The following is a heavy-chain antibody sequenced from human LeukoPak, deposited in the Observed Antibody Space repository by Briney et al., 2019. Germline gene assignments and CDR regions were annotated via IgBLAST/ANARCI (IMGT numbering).Heavy chain of an antibody. CDR3: ARDFRFLEDF. V-gene: IGHV3-7*01. Sequence: GGSLRLSCAASGFSFSSYWMTWLRQAPGKGLEWVANIKQDGSEKYYTCSVKGRFTISRDNAKNSVYLEMNSLRAEDTALYYCARDFRFLEDFWGQGTLVTVSS. CDR1: GFSFSSYW. D-gene: IGHD3-3*01. J-gene: IGHJ4*02. CDR2: IKQDGSEK.